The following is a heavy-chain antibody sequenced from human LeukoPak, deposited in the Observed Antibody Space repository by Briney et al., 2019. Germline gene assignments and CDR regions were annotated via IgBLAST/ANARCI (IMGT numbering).Heavy chain of an antibody. CDR3: AREPYDSSGFGY. D-gene: IGHD3-22*01. CDR1: GFRFSSYW. Sequence: GGSLRLSCVVSGFRFSSYWMNWVRQAPGKGLEYVSVISSNGGSTYYANSVKGRFTISRDNSKNTLYLQMGSLRAEDMAVYYCAREPYDSSGFGYWGQGTLVTVSS. J-gene: IGHJ4*02. V-gene: IGHV3-64*01. CDR2: ISSNGGST.